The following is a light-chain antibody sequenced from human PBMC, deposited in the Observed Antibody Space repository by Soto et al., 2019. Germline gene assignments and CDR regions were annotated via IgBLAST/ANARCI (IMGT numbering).Light chain of an antibody. V-gene: IGKV1-39*01. CDR3: QQSYSTPRT. J-gene: IGKJ2*01. CDR1: QSISSY. Sequence: DIQMTQSPSSLSASVGDRVTITCRASQSISSYLNWYQQKPGKAPKLLIYAASSLQSGVPSRFSGSGSGTDFTLTISSLQPEDFATYYCQQSYSTPRTVGQGTNLDIK. CDR2: AAS.